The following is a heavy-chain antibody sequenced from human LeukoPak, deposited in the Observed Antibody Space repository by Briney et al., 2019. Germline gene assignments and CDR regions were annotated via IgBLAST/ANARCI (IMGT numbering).Heavy chain of an antibody. D-gene: IGHD3-22*01. Sequence: EASVKVSCKASGYTFTSYGISWVRQAPGQGLEWMGWISAYNGNTNYAQKLQGRVTMTTDTSTSTAYMELRSLRSDDTAVYYCARGPSYYYDSSGYYYFFVWGQGTLVTVSS. CDR1: GYTFTSYG. CDR3: ARGPSYYYDSSGYYYFFV. CDR2: ISAYNGNT. V-gene: IGHV1-18*01. J-gene: IGHJ4*02.